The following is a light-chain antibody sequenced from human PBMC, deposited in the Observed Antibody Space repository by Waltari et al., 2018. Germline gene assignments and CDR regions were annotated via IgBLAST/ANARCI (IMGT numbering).Light chain of an antibody. CDR1: QTVAHTY. Sequence: EIVVTQSPAALSLFPGESATLSCRASQTVAHTYLAWFQQRPGQAPRLLMYGASNRAAGIPDRFSGSGSGTDFTLTISRLEPEDFAVYYCQQYADPPYTCGPGTKVEFK. V-gene: IGKV3-20*01. CDR3: QQYADPPYT. J-gene: IGKJ3*01. CDR2: GAS.